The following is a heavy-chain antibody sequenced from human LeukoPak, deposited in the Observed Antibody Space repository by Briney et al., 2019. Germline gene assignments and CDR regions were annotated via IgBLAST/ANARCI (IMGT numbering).Heavy chain of an antibody. D-gene: IGHD4-17*01. V-gene: IGHV1-2*02. Sequence: ASVKVSCKASGYTFNTYGFSWVRQAPGQGLEWMGWINPNSGGTNYAQKFQGRVTMTRDTSISTAYMELSRLRSDDTAVYYCARERDDYGDHLGYWGQGTLVTVSS. CDR3: ARERDDYGDHLGY. J-gene: IGHJ4*02. CDR1: GYTFNTYG. CDR2: INPNSGGT.